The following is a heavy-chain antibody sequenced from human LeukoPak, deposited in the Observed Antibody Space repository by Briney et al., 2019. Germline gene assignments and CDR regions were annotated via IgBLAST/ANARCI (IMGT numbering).Heavy chain of an antibody. Sequence: SETLSLTCTVSGGSLNTYYWSWLRQPAGKGLEWIGRISNSGSTNYKPSLKSRVTISADKSKNQFSLKLTSVTAADTAVYFCARGGAVPGSFDYWGQGTLVTVSS. CDR3: ARGGAVPGSFDY. J-gene: IGHJ4*02. V-gene: IGHV4-4*07. CDR2: ISNSGST. CDR1: GGSLNTYY. D-gene: IGHD6-19*01.